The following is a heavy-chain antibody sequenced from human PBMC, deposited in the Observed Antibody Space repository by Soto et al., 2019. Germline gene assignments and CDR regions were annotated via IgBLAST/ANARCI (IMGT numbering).Heavy chain of an antibody. CDR3: AGGPIEDSGYDVYDFHH. CDR1: GFSFSAYY. J-gene: IGHJ1*01. D-gene: IGHD5-12*01. V-gene: IGHV3-11*01. CDR2: ISSSGERI. Sequence: QVQLVASGGGSVKPGGSLTLSCAASGFSFSAYYMSWIRPVPGKGLDWVAYISSSGERIYYGASVKGRFAISRDNSKNSLFLQKNGLRDEDTALYFCAGGPIEDSGYDVYDFHHWGQGTLVTVSS.